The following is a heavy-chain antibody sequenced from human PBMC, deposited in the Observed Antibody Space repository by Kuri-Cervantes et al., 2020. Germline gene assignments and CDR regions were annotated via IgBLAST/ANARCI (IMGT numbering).Heavy chain of an antibody. CDR3: ARAEKYYNFWSGYYSPPDY. D-gene: IGHD3-3*01. CDR1: GYSFTRYW. J-gene: IGHJ4*02. Sequence: GESLKISCKGSGYSFTRYWIGWVRQMPGKGLEWMGIIYPGDSDTRYSPSFQGQVTLSADKSISTAYLQWSSLKASDTAIYYCARAEKYYNFWSGYYSPPDYWGQGTLVTVSS. V-gene: IGHV5-51*01. CDR2: IYPGDSDT.